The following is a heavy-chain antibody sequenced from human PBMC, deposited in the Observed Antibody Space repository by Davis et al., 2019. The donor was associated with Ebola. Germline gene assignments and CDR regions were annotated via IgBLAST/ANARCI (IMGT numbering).Heavy chain of an antibody. CDR2: IRGKTAGGTT. J-gene: IGHJ4*02. CDR1: GYTFSIAW. D-gene: IGHD2-2*01. V-gene: IGHV3-15*01. CDR3: TTELYCSSSTCPLSFDN. Sequence: PGGSLRLSCAASGYTFSIAWMSWVRQVPGKGLEWVGRIRGKTAGGTTDYAAPVKGRFTISRDDSKNTLYLQMNSLKTEDTAVYYCTTELYCSSSTCPLSFDNWGQGTLVTVSS.